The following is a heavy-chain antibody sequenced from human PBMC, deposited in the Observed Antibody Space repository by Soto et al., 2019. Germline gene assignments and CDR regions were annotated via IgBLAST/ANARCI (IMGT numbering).Heavy chain of an antibody. D-gene: IGHD4-4*01. J-gene: IGHJ4*02. Sequence: QVQLQESGPGLVKPSGTLSLTCTVSGGSISSSNWWRWVRQPPGKGLEWMGEIYHSGSTNYNPSLKSRVPMSVDKSKNQFSLKLSSVTAADTALYFCARQGVVTTTLRYAFDYWGQGTLVTVSS. V-gene: IGHV4-4*02. CDR3: ARQGVVTTTLRYAFDY. CDR2: IYHSGST. CDR1: GGSISSSNW.